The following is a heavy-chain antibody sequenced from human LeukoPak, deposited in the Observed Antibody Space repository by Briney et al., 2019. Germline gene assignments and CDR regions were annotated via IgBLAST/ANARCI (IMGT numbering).Heavy chain of an antibody. Sequence: GGFLRLSCAASGFTFSSYAMSWVRQAPGKGLEWVSAISGSGGSTYYADSVKGRFTISRDNSKNTVYLQMNSLRAEDMALYYCAKDSHSTIFGVVNAFDIWGQGTIVTVSS. CDR3: AKDSHSTIFGVVNAFDI. V-gene: IGHV3-23*01. CDR2: ISGSGGST. CDR1: GFTFSSYA. D-gene: IGHD3-3*01. J-gene: IGHJ3*02.